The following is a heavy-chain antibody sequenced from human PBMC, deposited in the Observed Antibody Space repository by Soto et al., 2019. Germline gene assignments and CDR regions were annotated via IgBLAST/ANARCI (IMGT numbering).Heavy chain of an antibody. Sequence: SETLSLTCTVSGGSISSYYWSWIRQPPGKGLEWIGYIYYSGSTNYNPSLKSRVTISVDTSKNQFSLKLSSVTAADTAVYYCARHLPSSGRTSWFDPWGQGTLVTVSS. CDR1: GGSISSYY. CDR2: IYYSGST. V-gene: IGHV4-59*08. J-gene: IGHJ5*02. D-gene: IGHD2-2*01. CDR3: ARHLPSSGRTSWFDP.